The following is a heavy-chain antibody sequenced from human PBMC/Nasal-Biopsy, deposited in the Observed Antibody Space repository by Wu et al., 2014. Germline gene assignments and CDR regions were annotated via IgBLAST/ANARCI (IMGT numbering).Heavy chain of an antibody. CDR2: ISGRGGTS. CDR3: AKDLWPRHLTPYPFEY. D-gene: IGHD3-9*01. V-gene: IGHV3-23*01. Sequence: LRLSCAASGFTFSNYAMSWVRQAPGKGLEWASVISGRGGTSYYADSVKGRFTISRDNSKDTLYLQMSGLRAEDTAVYYCAKDLWPRHLTPYPFEYWGQGTLVTVSS. J-gene: IGHJ4*02. CDR1: GFTFSNYA.